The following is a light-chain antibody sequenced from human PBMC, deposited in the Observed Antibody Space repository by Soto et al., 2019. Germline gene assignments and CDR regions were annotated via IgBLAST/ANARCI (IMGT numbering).Light chain of an antibody. Sequence: QSVLTQPPSVSGAPGQRVTISCTGSSSNIGAGYDVHWYQQLPGTAPKLLIYGNSNRPSGVPDRFSGSKSGTSATLAITGLQAEDEADYYCQAYDSSRYVFGTGAKVTFL. V-gene: IGLV1-40*01. CDR3: QAYDSSRYV. CDR1: SSNIGAGYD. CDR2: GNS. J-gene: IGLJ1*01.